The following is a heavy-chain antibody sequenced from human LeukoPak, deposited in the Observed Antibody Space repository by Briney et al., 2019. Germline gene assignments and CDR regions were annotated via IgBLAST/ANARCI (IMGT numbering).Heavy chain of an antibody. J-gene: IGHJ5*02. CDR3: AREGWIAAPGTDWFAP. CDR2: ISYDGSNK. V-gene: IGHV3-30-3*01. Sequence: PGGSLRLSSAASGFTFSSYAMHWVRPAPGRGLEWVALISYDGSNKYYADSVKGRFTISRDNSKNTLYLQMNSLRAEDTAVYYCAREGWIAAPGTDWFAPWGQGSLVTVSS. D-gene: IGHD6-13*01. CDR1: GFTFSSYA.